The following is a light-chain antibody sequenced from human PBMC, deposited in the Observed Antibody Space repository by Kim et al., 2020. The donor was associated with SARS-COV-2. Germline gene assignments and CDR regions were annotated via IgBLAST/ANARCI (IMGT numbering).Light chain of an antibody. CDR1: SSNIGSNY. Sequence: QSVLTQPPSASGTPGQRVTLSCSGSSSNIGSNYVYWYQQLPGTAPKLLIYRNNQRPSGVPDRFSGSKSGTSASLAISGLRSEDEADYYCAAWDDSFYVVFGGGTQLTVL. V-gene: IGLV1-47*01. CDR3: AAWDDSFYVV. J-gene: IGLJ2*01. CDR2: RNN.